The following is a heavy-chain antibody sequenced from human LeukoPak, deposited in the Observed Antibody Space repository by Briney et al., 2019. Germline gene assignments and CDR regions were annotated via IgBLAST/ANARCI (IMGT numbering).Heavy chain of an antibody. CDR1: GFTFSSYA. CDR2: IWYDGSNE. Sequence: PGRSLRLSCAASGFTFSSYAMHWVRQAPGKGLEWVAMIWYDGSNENYADSVKGRFTISRDNSKNTLYLQMNSLRAEDTAVYFCARGSTMGFVLRDGYKVGSYYFDYWGQGTLVTVSS. CDR3: ARGSTMGFVLRDGYKVGSYYFDY. D-gene: IGHD5-24*01. J-gene: IGHJ4*02. V-gene: IGHV3-33*08.